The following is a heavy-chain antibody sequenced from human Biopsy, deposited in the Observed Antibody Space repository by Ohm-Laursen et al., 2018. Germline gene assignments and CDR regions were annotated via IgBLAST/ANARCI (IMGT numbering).Heavy chain of an antibody. CDR2: FAPENGKT. CDR3: AADINVWNVNY. CDR1: GYTLTELS. J-gene: IGHJ4*02. D-gene: IGHD1-1*01. V-gene: IGHV1-24*01. Sequence: ASVKVSCKVSGYTLTELSMHWVRQAPGRGLEWMGSFAPENGKTIYAQKFQGRVTMTEDTSTDTAYMELSSLRSEDTAVYYCAADINVWNVNYWGQGTQVTVSS.